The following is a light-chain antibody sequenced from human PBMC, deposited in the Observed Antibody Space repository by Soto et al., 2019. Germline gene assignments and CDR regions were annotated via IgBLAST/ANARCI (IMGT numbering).Light chain of an antibody. J-gene: IGKJ1*01. CDR2: KAS. CDR1: QSISSW. CDR3: QQYNAHPCT. Sequence: DIQMTQSPSTLSASVGDTVTITCRASQSISSWLAWYQQKPGKVPKILVYKASSLESGVPSRFSGSGSGTEFSLTISSLQPEDFATYYCQQYNAHPCTFGQGTKVEIK. V-gene: IGKV1-5*03.